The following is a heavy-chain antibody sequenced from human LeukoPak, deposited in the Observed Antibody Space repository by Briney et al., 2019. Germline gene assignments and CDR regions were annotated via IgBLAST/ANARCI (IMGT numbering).Heavy chain of an antibody. V-gene: IGHV4-34*01. Sequence: SETLSLTCAVYGGSFSGYYWSWIRQPPGKGLEWIGEINHSGSTNYNPSLKSRVTISVDTSKNQFSLKLSSVTAADTAVYYCAGRGNWNRFDPWGQGTLVTVSS. J-gene: IGHJ5*02. CDR3: AGRGNWNRFDP. CDR1: GGSFSGYY. CDR2: INHSGST. D-gene: IGHD1-1*01.